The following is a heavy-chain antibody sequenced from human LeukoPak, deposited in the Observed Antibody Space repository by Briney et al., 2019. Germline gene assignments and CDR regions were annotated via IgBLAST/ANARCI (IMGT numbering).Heavy chain of an antibody. CDR3: ARDFGETSLPNWFDP. V-gene: IGHV4-38-2*02. CDR2: TSHSDSP. J-gene: IGHJ5*02. CDR1: GISITSRHY. Sequence: PSETLSLTCSVSGISITSRHYWGWIRQPPGKGLEWIGSTSHSDSPYYNPSLESRVTISLDTSRNQFSLKLTSVTAADTAVYYCARDFGETSLPNWFDPWGQGTLVIVSS. D-gene: IGHD3-16*01.